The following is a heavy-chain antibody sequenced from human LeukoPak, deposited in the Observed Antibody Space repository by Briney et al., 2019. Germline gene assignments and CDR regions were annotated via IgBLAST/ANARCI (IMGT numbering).Heavy chain of an antibody. CDR1: GYAFTGSY. D-gene: IGHD1-1*01. CDR3: ARDRGARLERFYAFDF. Sequence: GASVKVSCKAAGYAFTGSYIHWVRQAPGQGLEWMGWINPNNGFTAYAQNFQGRVTMTRDTSISTAYMDLSRLTSGDTAVYFCARDRGARLERFYAFDFWGQGTTVTVSS. CDR2: INPNNGFT. J-gene: IGHJ3*01. V-gene: IGHV1-2*02.